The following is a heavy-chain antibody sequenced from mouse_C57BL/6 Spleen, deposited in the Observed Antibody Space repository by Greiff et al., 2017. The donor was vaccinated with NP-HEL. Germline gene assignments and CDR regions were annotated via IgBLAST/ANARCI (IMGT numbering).Heavy chain of an antibody. V-gene: IGHV1-50*01. D-gene: IGHD1-1*01. CDR2: IDPSDSYT. J-gene: IGHJ2*01. Sequence: QQSCKASGYTFPSYWMQWVKQRPGQGLEWIGEIDPSDSYTNYNQKFKGKATLTVDTSSSTAYMQLSSLTSEDSAVYYCARSPYYYGSSPYYFDYWGQGTTLTVSS. CDR1: GYTFPSYW. CDR3: ARSPYYYGSSPYYFDY.